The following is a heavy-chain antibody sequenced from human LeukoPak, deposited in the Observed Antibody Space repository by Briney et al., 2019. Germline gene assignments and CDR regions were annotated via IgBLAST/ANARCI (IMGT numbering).Heavy chain of an antibody. J-gene: IGHJ4*02. V-gene: IGHV1-18*01. D-gene: IGHD2-8*01. Sequence: ASVKVSCKASGYTFTSFGISWVRQAPGQGLEWMGWISAYSGNTNYAQNFQGRVTMTTDTSTRTAYMELRSLRSDDTAVYYCARAAGDIVPLVGFDYWGQGTLVTVSS. CDR3: ARAAGDIVPLVGFDY. CDR1: GYTFTSFG. CDR2: ISAYSGNT.